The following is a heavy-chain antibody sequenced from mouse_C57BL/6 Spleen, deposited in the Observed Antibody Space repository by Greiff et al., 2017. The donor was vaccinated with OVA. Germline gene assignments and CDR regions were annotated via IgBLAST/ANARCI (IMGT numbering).Heavy chain of an antibody. J-gene: IGHJ4*01. Sequence: QVQLQQPGAELVMPGASVKLSCKASGYTFTSYWMHWVKQRPGQGLEWIGEIDPSDSYTNYNQKFKGKSTLTVDKSSSTAYMQLSSLTSEDSAVYYCARVGKIYYGYEGAMDYWGQGTSVTVSS. V-gene: IGHV1-69*01. CDR3: ARVGKIYYGYEGAMDY. CDR1: GYTFTSYW. D-gene: IGHD2-2*01. CDR2: IDPSDSYT.